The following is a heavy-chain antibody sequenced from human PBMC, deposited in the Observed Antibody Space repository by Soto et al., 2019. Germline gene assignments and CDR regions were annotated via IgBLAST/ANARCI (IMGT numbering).Heavy chain of an antibody. Sequence: RGESLKISCKGSGYSFTSYWISWVRQMPGKGLEWMGRIDPSDSYTNYSPSFQGHVTISADKSISTAYLQWSSLKASDTAMYYCARCSGSYCSFDPWGQGTLVTVSS. CDR2: IDPSDSYT. V-gene: IGHV5-10-1*01. CDR3: ARCSGSYCSFDP. J-gene: IGHJ5*02. CDR1: GYSFTSYW. D-gene: IGHD3-10*01.